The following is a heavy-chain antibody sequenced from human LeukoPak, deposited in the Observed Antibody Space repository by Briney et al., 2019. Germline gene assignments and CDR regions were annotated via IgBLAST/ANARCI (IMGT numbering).Heavy chain of an antibody. J-gene: IGHJ4*02. D-gene: IGHD3-22*01. CDR1: GFTFSTYA. Sequence: GGSLRLSCAASGFTFSTYAMHWVRQAPGKGLEWVAVLSSDGNSEYYADSVKGRFTISRDNSKNTLYLQVNSLRAEDTAVYHCARDYYDSSSYHYNGPFDYWGQGTLVTVSS. CDR3: ARDYYDSSSYHYNGPFDY. CDR2: LSSDGNSE. V-gene: IGHV3-30-3*01.